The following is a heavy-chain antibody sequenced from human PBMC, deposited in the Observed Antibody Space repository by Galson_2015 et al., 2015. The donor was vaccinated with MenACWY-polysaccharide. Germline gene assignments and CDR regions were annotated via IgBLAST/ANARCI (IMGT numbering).Heavy chain of an antibody. CDR2: IKSDGSST. CDR1: GFSFSSYH. CDR3: LRVGDNGRNPA. D-gene: IGHD4-23*01. V-gene: IGHV3-74*01. Sequence: SLRLSCAASGFSFSSYHMHWVRQAPGKGLVWVSRIKSDGSSTTYADSVKGRFTISRDNAKNTLYLHMNSLRVEDTAVYYCLRVGDNGRNPASGQGTLVTVSS. J-gene: IGHJ5*02.